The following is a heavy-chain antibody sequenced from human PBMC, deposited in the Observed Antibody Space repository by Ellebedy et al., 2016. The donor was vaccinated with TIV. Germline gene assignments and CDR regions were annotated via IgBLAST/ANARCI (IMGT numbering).Heavy chain of an antibody. Sequence: SETLSLTXAVYGGSFSGYYWSWIRQPPGKGLEWIGEINHSGSTNYNPSLKSRVTISVDTSKNQFSLKLSSVTAADTAVYYCARFGSSLMFVDYWGQGTLVTVSS. CDR2: INHSGST. D-gene: IGHD6-13*01. V-gene: IGHV4-34*01. CDR3: ARFGSSLMFVDY. CDR1: GGSFSGYY. J-gene: IGHJ4*02.